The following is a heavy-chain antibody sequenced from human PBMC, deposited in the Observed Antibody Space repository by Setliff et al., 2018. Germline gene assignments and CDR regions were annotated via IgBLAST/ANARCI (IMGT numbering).Heavy chain of an antibody. J-gene: IGHJ3*02. V-gene: IGHV1-8*01. CDR3: ARGLTYYYDSSVRFLDAFDI. Sequence: ASVKVSCKASGYTFTSYDINWVRQATGQGLEWMGWMNPNSGNTGYAQKFQGRVTVTRNTSISTAYMELSSLRSEDTAVYYCARGLTYYYDSSVRFLDAFDIWGQGTMVTVSS. CDR1: GYTFTSYD. CDR2: MNPNSGNT. D-gene: IGHD3-22*01.